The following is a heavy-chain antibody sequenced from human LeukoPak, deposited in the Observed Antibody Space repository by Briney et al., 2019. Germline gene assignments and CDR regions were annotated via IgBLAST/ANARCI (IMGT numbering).Heavy chain of an antibody. J-gene: IGHJ4*02. CDR2: IGSTI. V-gene: IGHV3-11*04. Sequence: GGSLRLSCVASGFSFSDYYMSWIRQAPGKGLEWVSYIGSTIYYADSVKGRFTISRDNAKNSLYLQMNSLRAEDTAVYYCARGDVDIVATIDYWGQGTLVTVSS. D-gene: IGHD5-12*01. CDR1: GFSFSDYY. CDR3: ARGDVDIVATIDY.